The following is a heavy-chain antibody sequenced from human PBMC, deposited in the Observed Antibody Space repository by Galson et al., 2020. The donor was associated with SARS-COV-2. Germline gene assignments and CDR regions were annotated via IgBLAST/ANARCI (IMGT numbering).Heavy chain of an antibody. CDR3: ARDRVACSSTSCYSYYYYYGMDV. D-gene: IGHD2-2*01. CDR2: IYTSGTT. J-gene: IGHJ6*02. CDR1: GGSISSAGYY. V-gene: IGHV4-61*02. Sequence: SETLSLTCTVSGGSISSAGYYWTWIRQAAGKGLEWIGRIYTSGTTNYNPSLKSRVTISVDTSKNQFSLKLSSVTAADTAVYYCARDRVACSSTSCYSYYYYYGMDVWGQGTTVTGSS.